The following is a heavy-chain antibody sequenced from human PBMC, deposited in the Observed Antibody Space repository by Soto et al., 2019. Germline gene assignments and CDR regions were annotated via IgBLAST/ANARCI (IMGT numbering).Heavy chain of an antibody. J-gene: IGHJ4*02. CDR3: ARVGGDDFGDSGGFDY. D-gene: IGHD4-17*01. CDR1: GGSIRDYF. CDR2: IYYSGRT. V-gene: IGHV4-59*01. Sequence: LSLTCTVSGGSIRDYFWTWIRQPPGKGLEWFGYIYYSGRTNYNPSLKSRVSISVDTSKNHFSLQLRSVTAADTAVYYCARVGGDDFGDSGGFDYWGQGTLVTVSS.